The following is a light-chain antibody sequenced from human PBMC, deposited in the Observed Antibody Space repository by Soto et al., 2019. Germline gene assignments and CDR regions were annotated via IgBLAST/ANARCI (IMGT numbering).Light chain of an antibody. CDR2: GAS. Sequence: EIVMTQSPVTLSVSPGERATLSCRASQSVSSSYLAWYQQKPGQAPRLLIYGASSRATGIPDRFSGSGSGTDFTLTISSLQSEDFAVYYCQQYNNWPWTFGQGTKLDIK. J-gene: IGKJ1*01. V-gene: IGKV3D-15*01. CDR1: QSVSSSY. CDR3: QQYNNWPWT.